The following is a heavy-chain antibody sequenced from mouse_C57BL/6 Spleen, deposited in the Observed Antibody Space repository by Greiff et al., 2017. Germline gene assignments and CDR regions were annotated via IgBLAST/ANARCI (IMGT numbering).Heavy chain of an antibody. V-gene: IGHV1-39*01. CDR3: SRAYGSSYWYFDV. D-gene: IGHD1-1*01. J-gene: IGHJ1*03. Sequence: EVQLQESGPELVKPGASVKISCKASGYSFTDYNMNWVKQSNGKSLEWIGVINPNYGTTSYNQKFKGKATLTVDQSSSTAYMQLNSLTSEASAVYYCSRAYGSSYWYFDVWGTGTTVTVSS. CDR1: GYSFTDYN. CDR2: INPNYGTT.